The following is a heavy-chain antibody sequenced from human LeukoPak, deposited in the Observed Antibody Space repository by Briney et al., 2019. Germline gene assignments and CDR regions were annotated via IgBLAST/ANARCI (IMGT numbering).Heavy chain of an antibody. J-gene: IGHJ4*02. CDR3: ARGRDYDFWSGYYNRELDY. Sequence: SETLSLTCAVHGGSFSGYYWSWIRQPPGKGLEWIGEINHSGSTNYNPSLKSRVTISVDTSKNQFSLKLSSVTAADTAVYYCARGRDYDFWSGYYNRELDYWGQGTLVTVSS. D-gene: IGHD3-3*01. CDR2: INHSGST. V-gene: IGHV4-34*01. CDR1: GGSFSGYY.